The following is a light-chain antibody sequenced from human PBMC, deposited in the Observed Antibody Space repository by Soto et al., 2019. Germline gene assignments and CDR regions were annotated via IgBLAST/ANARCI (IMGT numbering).Light chain of an antibody. J-gene: IGKJ2*01. V-gene: IGKV1-8*01. CDR3: QQYYSYPYT. CDR1: QGISSY. Sequence: AIRMTQSPSSLSASTGDRVTITCRASQGISSYLAWYQQKPGKAPKLLIYAASTLQSGVPSRFSGSGSGTDVTLTISCLQSEDFAPYYCQQYYSYPYTFGQGTKLEIK. CDR2: AAS.